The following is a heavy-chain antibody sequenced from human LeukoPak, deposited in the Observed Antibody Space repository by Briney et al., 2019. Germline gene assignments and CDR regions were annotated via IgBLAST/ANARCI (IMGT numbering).Heavy chain of an antibody. Sequence: GGSLRLSFAASGFTFYYYAMHWVRQAPGKGLEWVSGISWNSGSIDYAHSVKGRFTISRDTAKNSLYLQMNSLRPEDTALYYCAKGTGRYWTFFDSWGQGTLVTVSS. D-gene: IGHD1-26*01. J-gene: IGHJ4*02. CDR2: ISWNSGSI. V-gene: IGHV3-9*01. CDR3: AKGTGRYWTFFDS. CDR1: GFTFYYYA.